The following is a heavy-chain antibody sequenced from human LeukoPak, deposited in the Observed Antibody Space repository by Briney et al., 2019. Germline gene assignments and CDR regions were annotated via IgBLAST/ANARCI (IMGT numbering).Heavy chain of an antibody. CDR1: GHSLSESS. D-gene: IGHD1-1*01. CDR3: AACITGTPYYMGV. CDR2: FDPEDGET. V-gene: IGHV1-24*01. J-gene: IGHJ6*03. Sequence: ASVKVSCKLSGHSLSESSMHWVRQAPGKGLEWMGSFDPEDGETFYAQKFQGRVTLTGDTATDTAYMEVNSLRSEDRAVYYCAACITGTPYYMGVWGKGTTVTVS.